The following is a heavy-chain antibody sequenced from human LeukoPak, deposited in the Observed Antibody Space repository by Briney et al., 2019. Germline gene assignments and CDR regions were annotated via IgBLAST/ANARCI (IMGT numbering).Heavy chain of an antibody. CDR2: VDHSGST. CDR3: ASPTAAGVFDY. V-gene: IGHV4-59*11. D-gene: IGHD6-13*01. J-gene: IGHJ4*02. CDR1: GRSISCHY. Sequence: AETLSLTCSVSGRSISCHYWTSIRQPPGKGLKGIGFVDHSGSTNSTPSLKSGVSSSLDQSKNQISLHLRSVPAANTAVYYCASPTAAGVFDYWGKGIRV.